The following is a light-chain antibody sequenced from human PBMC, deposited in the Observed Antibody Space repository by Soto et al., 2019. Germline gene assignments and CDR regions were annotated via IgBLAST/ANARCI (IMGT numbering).Light chain of an antibody. CDR3: GSYTTTTTLGV. V-gene: IGLV2-14*03. Sequence: QSVLTQPASVSGSPGQSITISCTGTSSDVGGYNYVSWYQQHPGKAPKLMIYDVSNWPSGVSDRFSGSKSGNTASLSISGLQAEDEADYYCGSYTTTTTLGVFGTGTKVTVL. CDR2: DVS. CDR1: SSDVGGYNY. J-gene: IGLJ1*01.